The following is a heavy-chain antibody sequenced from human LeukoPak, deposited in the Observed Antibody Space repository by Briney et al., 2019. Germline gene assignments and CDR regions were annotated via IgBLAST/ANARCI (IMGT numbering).Heavy chain of an antibody. CDR1: GYSFTSYW. Sequence: GESLKISCKGSGYSFTSYWVSWGRQMPGKGLEWMGSIYHSGSYNNYSASFKGQVTISADKSISTAYLQWSSLKASDTAMYYCARHEVRRGWYHWGQGTLVTVSS. D-gene: IGHD6-19*01. V-gene: IGHV5-10-1*01. J-gene: IGHJ5*02. CDR2: IYHSGSYN. CDR3: ARHEVRRGWYH.